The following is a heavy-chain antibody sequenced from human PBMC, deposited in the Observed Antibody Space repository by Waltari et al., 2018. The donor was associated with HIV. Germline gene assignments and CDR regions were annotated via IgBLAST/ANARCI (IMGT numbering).Heavy chain of an antibody. J-gene: IGHJ5*02. CDR1: GGSISSYS. Sequence: QVQLQESGPGLVKPSETLSLTCTVSGGSISSYSWRWIRQPPGKGLEWLGYIYYSGSTNYHPSLKSRVTISVDTSKNQFSLKLSSVTAADTAVYYCAREKGVYCSGGSCQGWFDPWGQGTLVTVSS. V-gene: IGHV4-59*01. CDR3: AREKGVYCSGGSCQGWFDP. D-gene: IGHD2-15*01. CDR2: IYYSGST.